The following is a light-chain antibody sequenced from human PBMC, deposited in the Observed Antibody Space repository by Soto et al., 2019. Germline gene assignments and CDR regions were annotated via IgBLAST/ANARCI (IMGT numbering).Light chain of an antibody. J-gene: IGLJ2*01. Sequence: QSVLTQPPSASGSPGQSVTISCTGTSSDVGGGYNYVSWYQQHPGKAPKLMIYEVSKRPSGVPDRFSGSKSGNTASLTVSGLQAEDEADYYCSSYAGSNNLVFGGGTKLNVL. CDR1: SSDVGGGYNY. V-gene: IGLV2-8*01. CDR3: SSYAGSNNLV. CDR2: EVS.